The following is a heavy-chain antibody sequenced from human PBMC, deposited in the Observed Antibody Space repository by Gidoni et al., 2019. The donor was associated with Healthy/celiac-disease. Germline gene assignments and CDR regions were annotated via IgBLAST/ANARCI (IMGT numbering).Heavy chain of an antibody. J-gene: IGHJ4*02. CDR3: ARPTGGSSWSGVFDY. CDR2: IYYSGSP. Sequence: QLQLPESVTGLVKPSETLSLTCPVSGGSISRSSYYWGWVREHPGKGLEWIGSIYYSGSPYYNPSRKSRVTIAADTSKNQFSLKLSCVTAADTAVYYCARPTGGSSWSGVFDYWGQGTLVTVSS. V-gene: IGHV4-39*01. D-gene: IGHD6-13*01. CDR1: GGSISRSSYY.